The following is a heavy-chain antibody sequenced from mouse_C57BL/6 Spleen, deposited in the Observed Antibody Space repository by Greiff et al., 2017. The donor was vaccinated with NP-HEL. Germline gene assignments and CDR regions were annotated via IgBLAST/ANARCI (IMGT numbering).Heavy chain of an antibody. Sequence: VQLQQPGAELVRPGTSVKLSCKASGYTFTSYWMHWVKQRPGQGLEWIGVIDPSDSYTNYNQKFKGKATLTVDTSSSTAYMQLSSLTSEDSAVYYCASLSRRYFDYWGQGTTLTVSS. CDR2: IDPSDSYT. D-gene: IGHD1-1*01. J-gene: IGHJ2*01. CDR3: ASLSRRYFDY. V-gene: IGHV1-59*01. CDR1: GYTFTSYW.